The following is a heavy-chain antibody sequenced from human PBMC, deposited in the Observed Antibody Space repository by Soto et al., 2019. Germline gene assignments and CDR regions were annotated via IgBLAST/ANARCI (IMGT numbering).Heavy chain of an antibody. CDR2: IYYSGSS. CDR1: GGSISSGGYY. J-gene: IGHJ5*02. D-gene: IGHD3-22*01. Sequence: SETLSLTCTVSGGSISSGGYYWSWIRQHPGKGLEWIGYIYYSGSSYYAPSIKSPVTISVDTSKNQFSLKPSSVTAADTAVYNSARVGYYDSSGYSVSWFDPWGQGTLVTVSS. V-gene: IGHV4-31*01. CDR3: ARVGYYDSSGYSVSWFDP.